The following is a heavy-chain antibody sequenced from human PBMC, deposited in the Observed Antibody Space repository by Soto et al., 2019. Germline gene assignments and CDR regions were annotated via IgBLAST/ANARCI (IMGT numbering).Heavy chain of an antibody. V-gene: IGHV3-30*18. D-gene: IGHD3-3*01. CDR1: GFTFSSYG. CDR3: AKDLDPYYDFWSGYLDY. Sequence: GGSLRLSCAASGFTFSSYGMHWVRQAPGKGLEWVAVISYDGSNKYYADSVKGRFTISRDNSKNTLYLQMNSLRAEDTAVYYCAKDLDPYYDFWSGYLDYWGQGTLVTVSS. CDR2: ISYDGSNK. J-gene: IGHJ4*02.